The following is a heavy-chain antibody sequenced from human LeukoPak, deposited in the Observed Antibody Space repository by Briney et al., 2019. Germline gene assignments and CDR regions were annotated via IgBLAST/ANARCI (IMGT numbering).Heavy chain of an antibody. V-gene: IGHV1-18*01. CDR3: ATYSYAYGMDV. CDR1: GYTFTNYS. Sequence: ASVKVSCNTSGYTFTNYSIGWVRQAPGQGIEWMGWISTYNGNTNYAQKLQGRVTMTTDTSTRTAYMELRSLRSDDTAVYYCATYSYAYGMDVWGQGTTVTVSS. D-gene: IGHD5-18*01. CDR2: ISTYNGNT. J-gene: IGHJ6*02.